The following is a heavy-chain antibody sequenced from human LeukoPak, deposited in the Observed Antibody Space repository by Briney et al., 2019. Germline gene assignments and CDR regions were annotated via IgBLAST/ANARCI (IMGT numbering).Heavy chain of an antibody. CDR2: IYYSGNT. J-gene: IGHJ4*02. D-gene: IGHD6-19*01. CDR1: GGSISSGDYY. CDR3: ARDRGLVAGNDY. V-gene: IGHV4-30-4*01. Sequence: SETLSLTCTVSGGSISSGDYYWSWIRQPPGKGLEWIGYIYYSGNTYYNPSLKSRVTISVDTSKNQFSLKLSSVTAADTAVYYCARDRGLVAGNDYWGQGTLVTVSS.